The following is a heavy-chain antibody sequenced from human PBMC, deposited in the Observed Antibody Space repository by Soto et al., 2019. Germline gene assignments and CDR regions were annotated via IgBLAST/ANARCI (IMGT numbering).Heavy chain of an antibody. D-gene: IGHD6-19*01. CDR3: ARDFVEQWLGKDWFDP. CDR1: GYTFTSYG. V-gene: IGHV1-18*01. J-gene: IGHJ5*02. CDR2: ISAYNGNT. Sequence: QVQLVQSGAEVKKPGASVKVSCKASGYTFTSYGISWVRQAPGQGLEWMGWISAYNGNTNYAQKLQGRVTMTTDTATSTDYMELRSLRSDDTAGYYCARDFVEQWLGKDWFDPWGQGTLVTVSS.